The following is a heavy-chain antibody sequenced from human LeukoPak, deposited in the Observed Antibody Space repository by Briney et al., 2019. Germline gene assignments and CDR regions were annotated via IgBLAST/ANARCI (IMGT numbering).Heavy chain of an antibody. CDR2: VDFSGNT. V-gene: IGHV4-39*01. CDR1: GGPIFSSPYY. CDR3: ARLMITVTT. Sequence: PSETLSLTCTVSGGPIFSSPYYWGWIRQPPGKGLEWIASVDFSGNTFYKPSLKSRVTISVDTSKNQFALKVTSVTAADTAIYYCARLMITVTTWGQGILVHVSS. J-gene: IGHJ4*02. D-gene: IGHD4-11*01.